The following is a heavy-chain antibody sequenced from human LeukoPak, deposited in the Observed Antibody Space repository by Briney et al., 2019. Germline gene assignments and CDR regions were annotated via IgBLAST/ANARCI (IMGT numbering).Heavy chain of an antibody. CDR3: ARDGVRGFTATTPFDY. Sequence: GGSLRLSCAASGFTFGSYNMNWVRQAPGKGLEWVSSISSSGNNIYYADSVKGRFTISRDNAKNSLSLQMNSLRVEDTAVYYCARDGVRGFTATTPFDYWGPGTLATVSS. CDR1: GFTFGSYN. D-gene: IGHD4-17*01. CDR2: ISSSGNNI. V-gene: IGHV3-21*01. J-gene: IGHJ4*02.